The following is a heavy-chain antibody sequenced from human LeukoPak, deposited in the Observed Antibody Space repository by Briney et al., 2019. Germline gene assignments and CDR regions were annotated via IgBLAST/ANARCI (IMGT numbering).Heavy chain of an antibody. V-gene: IGHV3-23*01. CDR1: GFTFSTYA. D-gene: IGHD3-22*01. CDR2: ISSDSERT. Sequence: GGSLRLSCAASGFTFSTYAMSWVRQAPGKELEWVSTISSDSERTFYADSVRGRFTISRDNSRNTLYLQMNSLRAEGTAVYYCAKFRSSAYSLGFDYWGQGTLVTVSS. CDR3: AKFRSSAYSLGFDY. J-gene: IGHJ4*02.